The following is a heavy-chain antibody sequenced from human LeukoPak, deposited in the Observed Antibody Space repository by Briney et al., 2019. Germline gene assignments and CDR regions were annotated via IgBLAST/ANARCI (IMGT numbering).Heavy chain of an antibody. CDR2: ISAGGGST. Sequence: GGSLRLSCAASGLTFSDYSMTWVRQAPGKGLFWVSGISAGGGSTYYADSVKGRFTISRDNSRNTLYLQMNSLRAEDTAVYYCAKDAAGPEYWGQGTLVTVSA. CDR1: GLTFSDYS. V-gene: IGHV3-23*01. CDR3: AKDAAGPEY. D-gene: IGHD6-13*01. J-gene: IGHJ4*02.